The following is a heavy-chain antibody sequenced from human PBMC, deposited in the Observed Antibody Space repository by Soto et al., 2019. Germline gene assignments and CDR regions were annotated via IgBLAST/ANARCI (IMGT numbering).Heavy chain of an antibody. Sequence: QVQLQESGPGLVRPSQTLSLTCAVSGGSLSSGNFYWNWIRQHPGKGLEWIGYIYYSGSTYYNPSLDSRVTISVGTSNNQFALKLGSVTAADTAVYYCAREVPAAMGGVPYYYMDVWGKGTTVTVSS. D-gene: IGHD2-2*01. CDR2: IYYSGST. J-gene: IGHJ6*03. V-gene: IGHV4-31*11. CDR3: AREVPAAMGGVPYYYMDV. CDR1: GGSLSSGNFY.